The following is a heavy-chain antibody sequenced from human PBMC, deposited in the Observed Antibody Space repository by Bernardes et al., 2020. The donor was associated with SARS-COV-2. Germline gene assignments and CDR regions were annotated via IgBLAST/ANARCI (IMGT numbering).Heavy chain of an antibody. Sequence: SVKVSCKCSGSIFTSSAILWARQARGQRLEWLGCIVVGSGKTAYAQRFQGRVTISRDMSTRTVYLDLNSLRSDDTAVYYCAAGTYYYGSGSQSYFYYPMDVWGQGTTVTVSS. J-gene: IGHJ6*02. CDR2: IVVGSGKT. CDR3: AAGTYYYGSGSQSYFYYPMDV. D-gene: IGHD3-10*01. CDR1: GSIFTSSA. V-gene: IGHV1-58*02.